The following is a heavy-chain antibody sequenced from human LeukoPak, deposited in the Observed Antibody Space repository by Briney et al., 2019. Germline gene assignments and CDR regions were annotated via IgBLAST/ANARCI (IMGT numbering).Heavy chain of an antibody. V-gene: IGHV4-59*01. Sequence: SETLPLTCTVSGGSISSYYWSWIRQPPGKGLEWIGYIYYSGSTNYSPSLKSRVTISVDTSKNQFSLKLSSVTAADTAVYYCARNPDILTGPLYYSDYWGQGTLVTVSS. CDR2: IYYSGST. CDR1: GGSISSYY. D-gene: IGHD3-9*01. J-gene: IGHJ4*02. CDR3: ARNPDILTGPLYYSDY.